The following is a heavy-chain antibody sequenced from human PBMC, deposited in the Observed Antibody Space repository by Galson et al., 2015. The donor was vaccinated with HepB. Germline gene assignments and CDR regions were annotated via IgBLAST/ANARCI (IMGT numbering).Heavy chain of an antibody. Sequence: SLRLSCAASGFTFSSYAMHWVRQAPGKGLEYVSAISSNEGSTHYADSVKGRFTISRDNSKNTLYLQMGSLRAEDMAVYYCARGRQAARPGLIPPDYWGQGTLVTVSS. D-gene: IGHD6-6*01. CDR2: ISSNEGST. CDR3: ARGRQAARPGLIPPDY. J-gene: IGHJ4*02. CDR1: GFTFSSYA. V-gene: IGHV3-64*02.